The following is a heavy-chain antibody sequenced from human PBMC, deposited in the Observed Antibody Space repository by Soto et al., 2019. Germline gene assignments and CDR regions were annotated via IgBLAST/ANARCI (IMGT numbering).Heavy chain of an antibody. Sequence: QVQLVESGGGVVQPGRSLRLSCAASGFTFSSYGMHWVRQAPGKGLEWVTVISYDESKKYYADSVKGRFTISRDNSKNTLYLEMNSLRAEDTAVYYCAKAGYDDILTGYYKRGRLYYYALDVWGQGTTVTVSS. V-gene: IGHV3-30*18. CDR1: GFTFSSYG. D-gene: IGHD3-9*01. CDR3: AKAGYDDILTGYYKRGRLYYYALDV. CDR2: ISYDESKK. J-gene: IGHJ6*02.